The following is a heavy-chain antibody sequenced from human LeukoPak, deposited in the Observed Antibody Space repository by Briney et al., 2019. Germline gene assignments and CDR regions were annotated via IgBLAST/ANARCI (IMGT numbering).Heavy chain of an antibody. Sequence: ASVKVSCKASGGTFSSYAISWVRQAPGQGLEWMGGIIPIFGTANYAQKFQGRVTITADESTSTAYMELSSLRSEDTAVYYCARSEVGVNWFDPWGQGTLVTVSS. CDR1: GGTFSSYA. J-gene: IGHJ5*02. V-gene: IGHV1-69*01. D-gene: IGHD2-8*01. CDR2: IIPIFGTA. CDR3: ARSEVGVNWFDP.